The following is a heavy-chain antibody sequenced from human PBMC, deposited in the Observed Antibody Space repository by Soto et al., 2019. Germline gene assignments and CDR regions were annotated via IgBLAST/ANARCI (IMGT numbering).Heavy chain of an antibody. D-gene: IGHD1-26*01. Sequence: SETLSLTCTVSGGSISSYYWSWIRQPPGKGLEWIGYIYYSGSTNYNPSLKSRVTISVDTSKNQFSLKLSSVTAADTAVYYCARGMSDFVGAPYVFDYWGQGTLVTVSS. CDR2: IYYSGST. CDR1: GGSISSYY. J-gene: IGHJ4*02. V-gene: IGHV4-59*01. CDR3: ARGMSDFVGAPYVFDY.